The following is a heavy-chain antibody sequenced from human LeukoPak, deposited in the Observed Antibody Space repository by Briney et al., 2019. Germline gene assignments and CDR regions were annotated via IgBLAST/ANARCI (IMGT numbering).Heavy chain of an antibody. J-gene: IGHJ4*02. CDR1: GFGFSRYW. CDR3: ARECDPSRCASSSRDY. CDR2: VSTDGTTT. V-gene: IGHV3-74*01. Sequence: GGSLRLSCAASGFGFSRYWMHWVRQAPGKGLVWVSRVSTDGTTTTYADSVQGRFTVSRDNAKNTLDLQMNSLRPEDTAVYFCARECDPSRCASSSRDYWGEGTVVTVFS. D-gene: IGHD2-8*01.